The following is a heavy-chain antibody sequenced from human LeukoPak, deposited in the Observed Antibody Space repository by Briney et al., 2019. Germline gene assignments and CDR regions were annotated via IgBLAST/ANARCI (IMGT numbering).Heavy chain of an antibody. D-gene: IGHD3-22*01. J-gene: IGHJ4*02. CDR3: ARRPYSSAPTDYFDY. CDR1: GGSISSYY. Sequence: SETLSLTCTVSGGSISSYYWSWIRQPPGKGLEWIGYIYYSGSTNYNPSLKSRVTISVDTSKNQFSLKLSSVTAADTAVYYCARRPYSSAPTDYFDYWGQGTLVTVSS. CDR2: IYYSGST. V-gene: IGHV4-59*12.